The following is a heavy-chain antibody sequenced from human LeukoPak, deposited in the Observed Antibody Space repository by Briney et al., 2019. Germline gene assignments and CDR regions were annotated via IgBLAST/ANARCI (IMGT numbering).Heavy chain of an antibody. Sequence: SVKVSCKASGGTFSSYAISWVRQAPGQGLEWMGRIIPILGIANYAQKFQGRVTITADKSTSTAYMGLSSLRSEDTAVYYCARDARGYCTSTSCSFDYWGQGTLATVSS. V-gene: IGHV1-69*04. CDR1: GGTFSSYA. J-gene: IGHJ4*02. D-gene: IGHD2-2*01. CDR3: ARDARGYCTSTSCSFDY. CDR2: IIPILGIA.